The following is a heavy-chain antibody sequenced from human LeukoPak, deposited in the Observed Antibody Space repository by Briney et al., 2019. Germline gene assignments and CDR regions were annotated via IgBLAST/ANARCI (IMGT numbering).Heavy chain of an antibody. D-gene: IGHD3-3*01. J-gene: IGHJ1*01. Sequence: PGGSLRLSCAASGFPFSSYWMSWVRQAPGKGLEWVANIKQDGSEKYYVDSVKGRFTISRDNAKNSLYLQMNSLRAEDTAVYYCARGAYYDFWSGYYRDEYFQHWGQGTLVTVSS. CDR2: IKQDGSEK. CDR1: GFPFSSYW. V-gene: IGHV3-7*01. CDR3: ARGAYYDFWSGYYRDEYFQH.